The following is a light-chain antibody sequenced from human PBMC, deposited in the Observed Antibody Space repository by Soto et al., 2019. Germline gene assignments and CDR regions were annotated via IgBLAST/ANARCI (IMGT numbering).Light chain of an antibody. Sequence: DIHMTQSPSTLSASIGDRVTITCRASQGITTFLAWYQQKPGKAPQILIYDASKLEPGVPSRLSGGGSGTEFTLTISSLQPDDFATYYCQQYSTYPLTFGGGTKVDIK. V-gene: IGKV1-5*01. CDR3: QQYSTYPLT. CDR1: QGITTF. CDR2: DAS. J-gene: IGKJ4*01.